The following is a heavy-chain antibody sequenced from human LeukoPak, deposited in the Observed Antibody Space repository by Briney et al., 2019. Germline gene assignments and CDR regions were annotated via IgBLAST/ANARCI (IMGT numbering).Heavy chain of an antibody. V-gene: IGHV4-39*07. D-gene: IGHD4-11*01. CDR3: ARDMGSNPYYFDY. Sequence: SETLSLTCTVSGGSIRSSYYYWGWIRQPPGKGLEWIGSIYDSGSTYYNPSLKSRVTISVDRSKNQFSLKLNSVTAADTAVYYCARDMGSNPYYFDYWGQGTLVTVSS. J-gene: IGHJ4*02. CDR1: GGSIRSSYYY. CDR2: IYDSGST.